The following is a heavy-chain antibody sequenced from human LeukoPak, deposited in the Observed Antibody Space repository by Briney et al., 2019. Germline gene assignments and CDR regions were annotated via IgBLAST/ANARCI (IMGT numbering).Heavy chain of an antibody. D-gene: IGHD6-13*01. CDR1: GGTFSSYA. V-gene: IGHV1-24*01. Sequence: ASVKVSCKASGGTFSSYAISWVRQAPGQGLEWMGGFDPEDGETIYAQKFQGRVTMTEDTSTDTAYMELSSLRSEDTAVYYCATVVGQQPNYGMDVWGQGTTVTVSS. J-gene: IGHJ6*02. CDR3: ATVVGQQPNYGMDV. CDR2: FDPEDGET.